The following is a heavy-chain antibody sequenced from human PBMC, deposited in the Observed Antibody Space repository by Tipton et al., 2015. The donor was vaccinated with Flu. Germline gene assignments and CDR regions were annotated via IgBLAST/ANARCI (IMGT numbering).Heavy chain of an antibody. J-gene: IGHJ4*02. Sequence: TLSLTCAVSDYSISSGYYWGWIRQPPGKGLEWIGTIYRSGSTYYNPSLKSRLTIPVDTSQNQFSLKLSSVTAADTAVYYCARHTGDSVRGVIDYWGQGTLVTVSS. CDR1: DYSISSGYY. CDR2: IYRSGST. D-gene: IGHD3-10*02. CDR3: ARHTGDSVRGVIDY. V-gene: IGHV4-38-2*01.